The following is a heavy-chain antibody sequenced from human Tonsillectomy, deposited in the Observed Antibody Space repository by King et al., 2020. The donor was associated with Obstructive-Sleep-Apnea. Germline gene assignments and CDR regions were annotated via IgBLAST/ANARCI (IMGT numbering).Heavy chain of an antibody. CDR3: VTSLDGDSYGHSYYGMDV. V-gene: IGHV3-64D*09. D-gene: IGHD3-10*01. CDR1: GFVFSDYA. J-gene: IGHJ6*02. CDR2: ISNGGIT. Sequence: VQLVESGGGLVQPGGSLRVSCAASGFVFSDYAMHWVRQAPGKGLEYVSGISNGGITNYADSLKGRLTVSRDNSKNTLYLQMSSLRPEDTAVYYCVTSLDGDSYGHSYYGMDVWGQGTTVTVSS.